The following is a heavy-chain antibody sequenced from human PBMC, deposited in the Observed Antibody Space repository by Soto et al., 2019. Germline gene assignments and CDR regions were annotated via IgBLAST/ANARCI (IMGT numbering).Heavy chain of an antibody. V-gene: IGHV4-34*01. Sequence: QVQLQQWGAGLLKPSETLSLTCAVYGGSFSGYYWSWIRQPPGKGLEWIGEINHSGSTNYNPSLKSLVTISVDTCKNQFFLMLSSVTAADTAVYYCARGRGKNGRIIVVSFGAFDIWGQGTMVTVSS. J-gene: IGHJ3*02. CDR1: GGSFSGYY. D-gene: IGHD3-16*01. CDR2: INHSGST. CDR3: ARGRGKNGRIIVVSFGAFDI.